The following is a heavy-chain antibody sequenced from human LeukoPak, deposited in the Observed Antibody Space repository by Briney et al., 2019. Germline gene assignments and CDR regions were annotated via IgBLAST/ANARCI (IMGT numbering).Heavy chain of an antibody. CDR1: GFYFGGYS. CDR2: INTGSTYM. J-gene: IGHJ3*01. V-gene: IGHV3-21*01. Sequence: NPGGSLTLSCAASGFYFGGYSMNWVRQAPGKGLEWVSSINTGSTYMYYADSVKGRFTISRDNAKNSLYLQMNSLRGEDTAVYYCARGNPNRNALDLWGQGTMVTISS. D-gene: IGHD1/OR15-1a*01. CDR3: ARGNPNRNALDL.